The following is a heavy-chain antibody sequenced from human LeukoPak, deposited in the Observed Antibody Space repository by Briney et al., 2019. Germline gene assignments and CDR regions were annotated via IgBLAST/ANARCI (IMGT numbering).Heavy chain of an antibody. CDR1: GFTFSSYA. D-gene: IGHD3-16*01. CDR3: AKDRDDYVWGSYLGAFDI. J-gene: IGHJ3*02. V-gene: IGHV3-23*01. Sequence: GGSLRLSCAASGFTFSSYAMSWVRQAPGKGLEWVSAISGSGGSTYYADSVKGRFTISRDNSKNTLYLQMNSLRAEDTAVYYCAKDRDDYVWGSYLGAFDIWGQGTMVTVSS. CDR2: ISGSGGST.